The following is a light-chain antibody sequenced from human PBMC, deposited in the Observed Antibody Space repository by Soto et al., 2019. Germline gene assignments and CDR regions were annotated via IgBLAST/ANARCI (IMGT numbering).Light chain of an antibody. J-gene: IGLJ1*01. CDR1: SSDVGGYNY. CDR2: DVS. CDR3: CSYAGSYTFYV. V-gene: IGLV2-11*01. Sequence: QSALTQPRSVSGSPGQSVTTSCTGTSSDVGGYNYVSWYQQHPGKAPKLMIYDVSKRPSGVPDRFSGSKSGNTASLTISGLQAEYEADYYCCSYAGSYTFYVYGTGTKLTVL.